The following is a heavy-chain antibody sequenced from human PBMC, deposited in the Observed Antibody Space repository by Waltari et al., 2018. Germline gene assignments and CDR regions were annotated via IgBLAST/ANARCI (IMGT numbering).Heavy chain of an antibody. CDR3: AGRVGESIDF. V-gene: IGHV4-39*01. Sequence: QLRLQESGPGLVKSSETLSLTCTVSGASISSSSYSGGWIRQPPGTGPAWIGNLFHTGSCYYNPRLKGRGNSSVDTSKSQFSVWVNAMTGAETAVYYCAGRVGESIDFWGRGTRVTVSS. D-gene: IGHD3-10*01. J-gene: IGHJ4*02. CDR1: GASISSSSYS. CDR2: LFHTGSC.